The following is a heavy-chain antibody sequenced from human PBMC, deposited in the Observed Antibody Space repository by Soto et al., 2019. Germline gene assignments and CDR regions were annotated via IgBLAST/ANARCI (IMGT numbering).Heavy chain of an antibody. CDR3: ARQDYGDYVLDY. Sequence: SETLSLTCTVSGGSISSYYWSWIRQPPGKGLEWIGYIYYSGSTNYNPSLKSRVTISVDTSKNQFSLKLSSVTAADTAVYYCARQDYGDYVLDYWGQGTLVTVSS. J-gene: IGHJ4*02. V-gene: IGHV4-59*01. CDR1: GGSISSYY. D-gene: IGHD4-17*01. CDR2: IYYSGST.